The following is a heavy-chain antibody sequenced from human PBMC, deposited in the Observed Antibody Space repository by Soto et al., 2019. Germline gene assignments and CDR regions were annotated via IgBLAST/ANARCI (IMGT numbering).Heavy chain of an antibody. CDR3: VRDSFLYCGGDCFFDY. J-gene: IGHJ4*02. V-gene: IGHV3-48*02. D-gene: IGHD2-21*02. Sequence: EVQLVESGGGLVQPGGSLRLSCAASGFIFSSYPMNWVRQAPGKGLEWVSDISSSGSSIHYADSVKGRFTISRDNAKNXLYLPMESLRDEDTAVYYCVRDSFLYCGGDCFFDYWGQGTLVTVSS. CDR2: ISSSGSSI. CDR1: GFIFSSYP.